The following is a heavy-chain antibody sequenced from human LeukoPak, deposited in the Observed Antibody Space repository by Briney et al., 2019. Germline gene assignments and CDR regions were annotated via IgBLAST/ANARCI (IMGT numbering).Heavy chain of an antibody. J-gene: IGHJ2*01. CDR2: IYSGGST. CDR3: ARDAPPSYYYDSSGNAWYFDI. CDR1: GFTVSSNY. Sequence: GGSLRLSCEASGFTVSSNYMSWVRQAPGKGLEWVSVIYSGGSTYYADSVKGRFTISRDNSKNTLYLQMNSLRAEDTAVYYCARDAPPSYYYDSSGNAWYFDIWGRGTLVTVSS. D-gene: IGHD3-22*01. V-gene: IGHV3-66*01.